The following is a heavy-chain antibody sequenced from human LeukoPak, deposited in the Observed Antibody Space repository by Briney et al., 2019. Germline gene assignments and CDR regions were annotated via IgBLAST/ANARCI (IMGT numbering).Heavy chain of an antibody. V-gene: IGHV1-18*01. J-gene: IGHJ4*02. CDR1: GYTFTSYG. Sequence: WASVKVSCKASGYTFTSYGISWVRQAPGQGLEGMGCISAYNGNTNYAQKLQGRVTMTTDTSTTTAYMELRSLRSDDTAVYYCARDSVDTAMVFDYWGQGTLVTVSS. CDR2: ISAYNGNT. D-gene: IGHD5-18*01. CDR3: ARDSVDTAMVFDY.